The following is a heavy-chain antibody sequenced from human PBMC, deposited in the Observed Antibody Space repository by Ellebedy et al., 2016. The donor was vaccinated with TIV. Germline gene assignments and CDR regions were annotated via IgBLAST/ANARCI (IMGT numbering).Heavy chain of an antibody. D-gene: IGHD2-2*02. CDR2: IKQDGSEI. V-gene: IGHV3-7*01. CDR3: ARDAYPYAMDV. Sequence: PGGSLRLSCAASGFTFSSYDMSWARQAPGKGLEWVATIKQDGSEIHYVDSVKGRFTISRDNAKNSLYLQMNSLRVEDTALYYCARDAYPYAMDVWGQGTTVTVSS. J-gene: IGHJ6*02. CDR1: GFTFSSYD.